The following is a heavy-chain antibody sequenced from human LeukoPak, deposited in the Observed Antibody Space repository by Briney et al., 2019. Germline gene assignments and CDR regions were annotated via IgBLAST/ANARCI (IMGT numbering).Heavy chain of an antibody. D-gene: IGHD4-23*01. CDR2: IIPIFGTA. CDR1: GGTFSSYA. CDR3: AREIEYGGTVCFLY. Sequence: ASVKVSCKASGGTFSSYAISWVRQAPGQGLEWMGGIIPIFGTANYAQKFQGRVTITADESTSTAYMELSSLRSEDTAVYYCAREIEYGGTVCFLYWGQGTLVTVSS. J-gene: IGHJ4*02. V-gene: IGHV1-69*13.